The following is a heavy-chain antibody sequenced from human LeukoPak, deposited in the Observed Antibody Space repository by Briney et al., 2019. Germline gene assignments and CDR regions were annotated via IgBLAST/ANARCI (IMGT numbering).Heavy chain of an antibody. Sequence: GGSLRLSCAASGFTFSNYAMNWVRQAPGKGLEWVAVISYDGTNKYYADSVKGRFTISRDNSKNTLYLQMNSLRAEDTAVYYCARATGHDYGDYEVGYWGQGTLVTVSS. CDR1: GFTFSNYA. CDR2: ISYDGTNK. D-gene: IGHD4-17*01. J-gene: IGHJ4*02. V-gene: IGHV3-30-3*01. CDR3: ARATGHDYGDYEVGY.